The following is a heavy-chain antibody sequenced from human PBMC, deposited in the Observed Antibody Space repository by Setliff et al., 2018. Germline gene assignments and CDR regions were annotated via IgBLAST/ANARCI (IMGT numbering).Heavy chain of an antibody. J-gene: IGHJ4*02. D-gene: IGHD3-9*01. CDR1: GGSISSSSYY. V-gene: IGHV4-39*07. CDR2: IYTSGST. Sequence: PSETLSLTCTVSGGSISSSSYYWGWIRQPPGKGLEWIGSIYTSGSTNYNPSLKSRVTISVDTSKNQFSLKLSSVTAADTAVYYCARTLYDYDILTGPGYYFDYWGQGTLVTVPQ. CDR3: ARTLYDYDILTGPGYYFDY.